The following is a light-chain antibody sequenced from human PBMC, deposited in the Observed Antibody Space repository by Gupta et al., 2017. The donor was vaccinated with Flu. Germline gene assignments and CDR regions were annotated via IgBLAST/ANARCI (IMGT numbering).Light chain of an antibody. Sequence: SDVGGYKLVSWYQQRPGKAPRLMIYEVNRRPSGVPDRFSGSKSGNTASLTVSGLQAEDEGDYHCSSFAGSDNPVVFGGGTKLTVL. CDR3: SSFAGSDNPVV. CDR1: SDVGGYKL. V-gene: IGLV2-8*01. J-gene: IGLJ2*01. CDR2: EVN.